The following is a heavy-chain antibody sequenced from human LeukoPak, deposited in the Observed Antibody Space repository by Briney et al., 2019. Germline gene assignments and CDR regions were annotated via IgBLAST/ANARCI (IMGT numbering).Heavy chain of an antibody. CDR3: ARGPPPPWDLLGGVGRVTFYFDY. J-gene: IGHJ4*02. D-gene: IGHD1-26*01. V-gene: IGHV4-59*01. CDR2: IYYSGST. Sequence: SETLSLTCTVSGGSISSYYWSWIRQPPGKGLEWIGYIYYSGSTNYNPSLKSRVTISVDTSKNQFPLKLSSVTAADTAVYYCARGPPPPWDLLGGVGRVTFYFDYWGQGTLVTVSS. CDR1: GGSISSYY.